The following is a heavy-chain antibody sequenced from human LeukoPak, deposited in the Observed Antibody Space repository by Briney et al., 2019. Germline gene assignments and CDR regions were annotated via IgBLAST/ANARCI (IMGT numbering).Heavy chain of an antibody. V-gene: IGHV4-30-4*01. Sequence: SETLSLTFTVSGGSINSGDYYWSWIRQPPGKGLEWIGYIYYSGSTYYNPSLKSRVTISVDTSKNQFSLKLSSVNAADTAVYYCASLKITLVRGGNWFDPWGQGTLVTVSS. CDR2: IYYSGST. D-gene: IGHD3-10*01. J-gene: IGHJ5*02. CDR1: GGSINSGDYY. CDR3: ASLKITLVRGGNWFDP.